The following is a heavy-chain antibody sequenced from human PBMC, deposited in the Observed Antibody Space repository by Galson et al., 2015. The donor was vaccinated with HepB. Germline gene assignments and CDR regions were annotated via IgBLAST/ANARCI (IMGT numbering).Heavy chain of an antibody. CDR1: GFTFNIYG. Sequence: SLRLSCAASGFTFNIYGMHWVRQAPGKGLEWVAVIWSDGTNEDYADSVKGRFSISRDNSKNTLYLQMNSLRAEDTALYYCAREGYSLYTSSWLDYWGQGTLGTASS. CDR2: IWSDGTNE. CDR3: AREGYSLYTSSWLDY. J-gene: IGHJ4*02. D-gene: IGHD6-13*01. V-gene: IGHV3-33*01.